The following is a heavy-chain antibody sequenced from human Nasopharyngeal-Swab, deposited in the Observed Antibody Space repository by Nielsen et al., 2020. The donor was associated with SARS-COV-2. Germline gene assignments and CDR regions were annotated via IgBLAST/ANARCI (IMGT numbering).Heavy chain of an antibody. J-gene: IGHJ6*02. CDR1: GYTFTSYG. V-gene: IGHV1-18*01. D-gene: IGHD2-2*01. CDR3: ARGEIVVVPAASYYYYYGMDV. CDR2: ISAYNVNT. Sequence: VSVNVSCQASGYTFTSYGISWVRQAPGQGLEWMGWISAYNVNTNYAQKLQGRVTITTDTSTSTAYMELRSLRSDDTAVYYCARGEIVVVPAASYYYYYGMDVWGQGTTVTVSS.